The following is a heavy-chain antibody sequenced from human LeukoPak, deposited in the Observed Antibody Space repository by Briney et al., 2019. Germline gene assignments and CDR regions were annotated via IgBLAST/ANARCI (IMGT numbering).Heavy chain of an antibody. CDR1: GFTFSSYG. D-gene: IGHD3-10*01. CDR2: ISYDGSNK. J-gene: IGHJ4*02. Sequence: GGPLRLSCAASGFTFSSYGMHWVRQAPGKGLEWVAVISYDGSNKYYADSVKGRFTISRDNSKNTLYLQMNSLRAEDTAVYYCAKTLKYYYGSGVDYWGQGTLVTVSS. V-gene: IGHV3-30*18. CDR3: AKTLKYYYGSGVDY.